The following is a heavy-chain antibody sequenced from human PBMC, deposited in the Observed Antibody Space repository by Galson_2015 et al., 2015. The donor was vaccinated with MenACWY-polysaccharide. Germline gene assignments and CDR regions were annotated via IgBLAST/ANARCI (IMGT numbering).Heavy chain of an antibody. Sequence: SETLSLTCTVSGGSINSYYWSWIRQPPGKGLEWIGYIYYSGSTNYNPSLKSRVTISVDRSNNQFSLKLSSLTAADTAVSYWARGLPARAFAFQYWGQGTLVTVSS. CDR1: GGSINSYY. CDR2: IYYSGST. V-gene: IGHV4-59*01. J-gene: IGHJ1*01. D-gene: IGHD3-3*01. CDR3: ARGLPARAFAFQY.